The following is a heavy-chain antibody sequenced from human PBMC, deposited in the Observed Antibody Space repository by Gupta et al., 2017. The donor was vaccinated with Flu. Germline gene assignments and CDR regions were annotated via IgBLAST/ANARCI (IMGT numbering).Heavy chain of an antibody. Sequence: SYASSWVRQAPGQGLEWMGGIIPIFGTANYAQKFQGRVTITADKSTSTAYMELSSLRSEDTAVYYCASADIAVATLYYFDYWSREPWSPSPQ. J-gene: IGHJ4*02. CDR2: IIPIFGTA. V-gene: IGHV1-69*06. CDR3: ASADIAVATLYYFDY. CDR1: SYA. D-gene: IGHD6-19*01.